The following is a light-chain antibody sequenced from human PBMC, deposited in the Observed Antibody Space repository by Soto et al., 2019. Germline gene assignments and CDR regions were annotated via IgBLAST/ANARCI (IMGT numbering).Light chain of an antibody. CDR3: KSYTTGSTYV. J-gene: IGLJ1*01. V-gene: IGLV2-14*01. CDR1: SSDVGAYNY. CDR2: DVS. Sequence: QSALAQPASVSGSPGQSIAISCTGISSDVGAYNYVSWYQQHPGKAPKLIIFDVSNRPSGVSNRFSGSKSGDTASLTISGLQAEDEADCFCKSYTTGSTYVFGTGTKLTVL.